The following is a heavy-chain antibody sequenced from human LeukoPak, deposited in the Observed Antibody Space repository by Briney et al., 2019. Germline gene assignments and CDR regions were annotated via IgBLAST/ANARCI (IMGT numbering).Heavy chain of an antibody. D-gene: IGHD5-18*01. V-gene: IGHV3-23*01. CDR2: LSGLGDSK. CDR3: AKDFRDTSMFTDGYFDS. J-gene: IGHJ4*02. CDR1: RFTFNNYA. Sequence: PGGSLRLSCSASRFTFNNYAMSWVRQAPGKGLEWVSGLSGLGDSKYYADSVNGRFSISRDNANNRLYLQMNNLRAEDTAVYYCAKDFRDTSMFTDGYFDSWGQGTLVTVSS.